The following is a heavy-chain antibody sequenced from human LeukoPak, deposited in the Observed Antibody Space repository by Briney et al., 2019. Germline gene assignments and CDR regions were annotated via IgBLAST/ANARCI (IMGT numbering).Heavy chain of an antibody. CDR1: GGSISSSGYC. CDR2: IYYSGST. D-gene: IGHD5-18*01. CDR3: ASRYSYRSFDY. Sequence: SETLSLTCTVSGGSISSSGYCWGWIRQPPGKGLGWIGSIYYSGSTYYNPSLKSRVTISADTSKNQFSLKLNSVTAADTGLYYCASRYSYRSFDYWGQGTLVTVSS. V-gene: IGHV4-39*01. J-gene: IGHJ4*02.